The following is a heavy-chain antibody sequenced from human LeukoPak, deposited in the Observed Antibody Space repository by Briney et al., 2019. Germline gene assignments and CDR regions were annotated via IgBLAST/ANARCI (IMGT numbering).Heavy chain of an antibody. Sequence: SETLSLTCTVSGGSISSSSYYWGWVRQPPGKGLEWIGSSHYSGSTNYNPSLKSRVTISVDTSKNQFSLKLSSVTAADTAVYYCARGYCSGGSCYSYYYYNYMDVWGKGTTVTVSS. CDR3: ARGYCSGGSCYSYYYYNYMDV. CDR2: SHYSGST. CDR1: GGSISSSSYY. J-gene: IGHJ6*03. V-gene: IGHV4-39*07. D-gene: IGHD2-15*01.